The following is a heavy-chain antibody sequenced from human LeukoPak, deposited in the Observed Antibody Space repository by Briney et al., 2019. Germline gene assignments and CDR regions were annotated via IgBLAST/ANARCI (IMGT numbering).Heavy chain of an antibody. D-gene: IGHD2-2*01. V-gene: IGHV1-2*02. CDR1: GYTFTGYY. Sequence: ASVKVSCKASGYTFTGYYMHWVRQAPGQGLEWMGWINPNSGGTNYAQKFQGRVTMTRDTSISTAYMELSRLRSDDTAVYYCVREGEYCSSTSCYGWFDPWGQGTLVTVSS. J-gene: IGHJ5*02. CDR2: INPNSGGT. CDR3: VREGEYCSSTSCYGWFDP.